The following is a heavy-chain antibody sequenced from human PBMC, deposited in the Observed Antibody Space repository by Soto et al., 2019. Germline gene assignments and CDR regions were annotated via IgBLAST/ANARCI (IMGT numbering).Heavy chain of an antibody. D-gene: IGHD5-12*01. J-gene: IGHJ3*01. CDR1: VFTFSNST. Sequence: GGSLRLSCSASVFTFSNSTMSWVSQAPRKGLRWVSSISGSGDRTYYADSVKGRFTVSRDNSKNTLYLDMNTVTADDTALYYCRWSLVARDAFDEWGQGTMVTVSS. V-gene: IGHV3-23*01. CDR2: ISGSGDRT. CDR3: RWSLVARDAFDE.